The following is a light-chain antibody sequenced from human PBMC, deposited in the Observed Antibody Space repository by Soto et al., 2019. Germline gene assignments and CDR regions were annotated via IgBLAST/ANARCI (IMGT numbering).Light chain of an antibody. CDR2: GAS. Sequence: EIIMTQSPATLSMSPGDTATLSRRASQRVSSHLAWYQQKPGQAPRLLMYGASSRATGTPDRFSGSGSGTDFTLTISRLEPEDFAVYYCQQYGSSPLTFGGGTKVDI. J-gene: IGKJ4*01. V-gene: IGKV3-20*01. CDR3: QQYGSSPLT. CDR1: QRVSSH.